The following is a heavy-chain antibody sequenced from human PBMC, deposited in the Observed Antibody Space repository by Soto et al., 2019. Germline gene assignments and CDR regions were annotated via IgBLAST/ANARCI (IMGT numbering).Heavy chain of an antibody. CDR3: ARDPLLLQVYYYYGMDV. V-gene: IGHV1-18*04. J-gene: IGHJ6*02. D-gene: IGHD3-22*01. CDR1: GYTFTSYG. Sequence: GASVKLCCKASGYTFTSYGISWVRQAPGQGLEWMGWISAYNGNTNYAQKLQGRVTMTTDTSTSTAYMELRSLRSDDTAVYYCARDPLLLQVYYYYGMDVWGQGYTVTVSS. CDR2: ISAYNGNT.